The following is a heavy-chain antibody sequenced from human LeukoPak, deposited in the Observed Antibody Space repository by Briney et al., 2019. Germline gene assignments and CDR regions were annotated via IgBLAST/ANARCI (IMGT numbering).Heavy chain of an antibody. CDR2: IKSKSDGGTT. V-gene: IGHV3-15*07. Sequence: GGSLRLSCAASGFTFNNAWMNWVRQAPGKGLEWVVRIKSKSDGGTTDYAAPVKGRFTISRDDSKNTLYMQMNSLKSEDTAVYYCTRGDRDSSGWLENYFDYWGQGTLVTVSS. CDR3: TRGDRDSSGWLENYFDY. CDR1: GFTFNNAW. J-gene: IGHJ4*02. D-gene: IGHD6-19*01.